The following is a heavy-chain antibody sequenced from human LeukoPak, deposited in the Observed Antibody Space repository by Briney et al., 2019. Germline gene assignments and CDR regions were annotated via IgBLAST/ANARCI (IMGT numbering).Heavy chain of an antibody. D-gene: IGHD3-9*01. CDR2: ISCSSSYI. CDR1: GFTFSSYS. CDR3: ARENPATYYDILTGYPLYYGMDV. J-gene: IGHJ6*02. Sequence: TGGSLRLSCAASGFTFSSYSMNWVSQAPGKGLEWVSSISCSSSYIYYADSVKGRFTISRDNAKNSLYLQMNSLRAEDTAVYYCARENPATYYDILTGYPLYYGMDVWGQGTTVTVSS. V-gene: IGHV3-21*01.